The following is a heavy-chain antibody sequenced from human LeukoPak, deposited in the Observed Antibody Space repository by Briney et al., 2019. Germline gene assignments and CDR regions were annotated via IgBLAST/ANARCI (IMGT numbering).Heavy chain of an antibody. CDR1: GFTFSSYA. Sequence: PGGSLRLSCAASGFTFSSYAMSWVRQAPGKGLQWVSAISRGGDSPYYADSVKGRFTISRDNSKNTLYLQMNSLRAEDTAVYYCAKGGPYYDTGRGVDYWGQGTLVTVSS. J-gene: IGHJ4*02. V-gene: IGHV3-23*01. CDR3: AKGGPYYDTGRGVDY. CDR2: ISRGGDSP. D-gene: IGHD3-10*01.